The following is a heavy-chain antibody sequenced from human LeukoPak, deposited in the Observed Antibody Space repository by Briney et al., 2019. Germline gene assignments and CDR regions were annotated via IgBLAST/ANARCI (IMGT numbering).Heavy chain of an antibody. D-gene: IGHD2-15*01. V-gene: IGHV1-18*01. CDR2: ISAYNGNT. J-gene: IGHJ4*02. CDR1: GYTFTSYG. CDR3: ARDRLYCSGGSCSDFFDY. Sequence: GASVKVSCKASGYTFTSYGISWVRQAPGQGLEWMGWISAYNGNTNYAQKLQGRVTMTTDTSTSTAYMELRSLRSDDTAVYYCARDRLYCSGGSCSDFFDYWGQGTLVTVSS.